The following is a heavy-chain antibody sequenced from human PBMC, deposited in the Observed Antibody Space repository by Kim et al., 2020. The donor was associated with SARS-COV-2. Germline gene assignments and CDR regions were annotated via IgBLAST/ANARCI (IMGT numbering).Heavy chain of an antibody. CDR1: GFTFSNAW. Sequence: GGSLRLSCAASGFTFSNAWMSWVRQAPGKGLEWVGRIKSKTDGGTTDYAAPVKGRFTISRDDSKNTLYLQMNSLKTEDTAVYYCTTYLRTGIAVAGTDYYYYGMDVWGQGTTVTVSS. CDR3: TTYLRTGIAVAGTDYYYYGMDV. V-gene: IGHV3-15*01. CDR2: IKSKTDGGTT. D-gene: IGHD6-19*01. J-gene: IGHJ6*02.